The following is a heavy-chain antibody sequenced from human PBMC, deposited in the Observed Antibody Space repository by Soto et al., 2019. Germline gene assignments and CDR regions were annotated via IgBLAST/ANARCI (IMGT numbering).Heavy chain of an antibody. D-gene: IGHD3-10*01. V-gene: IGHV4-34*01. CDR1: GGSFSGDY. CDR2: TNHSGST. CDR3: ARARGKEVRGVIRSYSVGMDV. Sequence: SENLSLTCAVYGGSFSGDYWSWIRQPPGKGLEWIGETNHSGSTNYNPSLKIRVTISVDTPKNQFSLKLSSVTAADTAVYYCARARGKEVRGVIRSYSVGMDVWCKGSSVS. J-gene: IGHJ6*04.